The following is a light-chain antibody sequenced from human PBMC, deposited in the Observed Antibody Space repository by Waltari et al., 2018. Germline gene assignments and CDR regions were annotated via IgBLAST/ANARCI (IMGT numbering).Light chain of an antibody. CDR1: QSVGNY. CDR2: AAS. CDR3: QHTYSGPPA. J-gene: IGKJ2*01. V-gene: IGKV1-39*01. Sequence: DIQMTQSPSSLSASLGDRVTITCRASQSVGNYLNWYQQKPGKAPKLLIYAASTLESGVPPRLSGSGSGTYFTLTISGLQPEDVATYYCQHTYSGPPAFGQGTKVEMK.